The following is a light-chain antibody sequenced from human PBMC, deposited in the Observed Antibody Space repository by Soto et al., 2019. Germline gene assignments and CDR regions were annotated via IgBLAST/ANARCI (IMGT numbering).Light chain of an antibody. J-gene: IGKJ1*01. Sequence: EIVMTQSPATLSVSPGERATLSCRASESVSRNLAWYQQKPGQAPRLLIYGASIRDTGTPVRFSGSGSGTDFTLTITSLQSNDFAVYYCQQYNNWPPWTFGPGTKVEVK. CDR3: QQYNNWPPWT. CDR2: GAS. V-gene: IGKV3-15*01. CDR1: ESVSRN.